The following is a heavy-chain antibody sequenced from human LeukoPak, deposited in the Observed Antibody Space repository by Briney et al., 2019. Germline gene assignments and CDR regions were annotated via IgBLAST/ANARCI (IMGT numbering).Heavy chain of an antibody. J-gene: IGHJ5*02. CDR2: IYYSGNT. CDR3: ARRRLGETTTANWFGP. Sequence: SETLSLTCTVSRGSISSSSYYWGWIRQPPGKGLEWIGSIYYSGNTYYNPSLKSRVTISVDTSKNQFSLKLSSVTAADTAVYYCARRRLGETTTANWFGPWGQGTLVTVSS. CDR1: RGSISSSSYY. D-gene: IGHD4-17*01. V-gene: IGHV4-39*01.